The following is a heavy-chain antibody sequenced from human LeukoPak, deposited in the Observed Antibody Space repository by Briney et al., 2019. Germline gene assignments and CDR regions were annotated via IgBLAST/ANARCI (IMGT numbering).Heavy chain of an antibody. CDR3: ARVAAGTFGY. Sequence: GGSLRLSCAASGFTFSSYAMHWVRQAPGKGLEWVAVISNDGSNKYYADSVKGRFTISRDNSKNTLYLRMNSLRAEDTAVYYCARVAAGTFGYWGQGTLVTVSS. D-gene: IGHD6-13*01. CDR2: ISNDGSNK. V-gene: IGHV3-30-3*01. CDR1: GFTFSSYA. J-gene: IGHJ4*02.